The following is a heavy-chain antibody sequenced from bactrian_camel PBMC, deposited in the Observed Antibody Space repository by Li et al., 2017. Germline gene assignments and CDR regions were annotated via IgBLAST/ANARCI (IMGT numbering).Heavy chain of an antibody. CDR2: IDTDGTT. J-gene: IGHJ4*01. CDR1: GYTSGSPYC. D-gene: IGHD7*01. V-gene: IGHV3S53*01. Sequence: HVQLVESGGGSVQAGESLRLSCAASGYTSGSPYCMAWFRRGFGKERDFVLAIDTDGTTKYADSVEGRFTISQDATNTVHLQMNNLKAEDTAIYYCAADVGMMSGDCRPNYWGQGTQVTVS. CDR3: AADVGMMSGDCRPNY.